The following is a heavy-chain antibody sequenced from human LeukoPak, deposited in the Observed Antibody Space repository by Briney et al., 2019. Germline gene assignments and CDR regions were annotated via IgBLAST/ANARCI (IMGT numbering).Heavy chain of an antibody. CDR1: GFSFSIYS. Sequence: PGGSLRLXCAASGFSFSIYSMNWVRQAPGKGLEWVSSVSSSSTSIYYADSLKGRFTISRDNAKNSLFLQVNSLRDEDTAVYYCARGPPCSSTSCYVTGAFDFWGQGTMVTVSS. J-gene: IGHJ3*01. V-gene: IGHV3-21*01. CDR3: ARGPPCSSTSCYVTGAFDF. D-gene: IGHD2-2*01. CDR2: VSSSSTSI.